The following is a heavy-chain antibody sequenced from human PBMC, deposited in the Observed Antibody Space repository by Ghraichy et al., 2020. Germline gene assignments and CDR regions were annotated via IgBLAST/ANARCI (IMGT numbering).Heavy chain of an antibody. CDR1: GGSISSGGYS. V-gene: IGHV4-30-2*01. CDR2: IYHSGST. J-gene: IGHJ4*02. CDR3: ASSPGLRFLEWRN. D-gene: IGHD3-3*01. Sequence: SETLSLTCAVSGGSISSGGYSWSWIRQPPGKGLEWIGYIYHSGSTYYNPSLKSRVTISVDRSKNQFSLKLSSVTAADTAVYYCASSPGLRFLEWRNWGQGTLVTVSS.